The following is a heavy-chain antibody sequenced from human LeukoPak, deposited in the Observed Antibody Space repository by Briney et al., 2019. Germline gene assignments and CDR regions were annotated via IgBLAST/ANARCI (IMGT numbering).Heavy chain of an antibody. D-gene: IGHD6-6*01. CDR3: ARDRWRDGSSSFDN. J-gene: IGHJ4*02. CDR2: ISTYNGKT. CDR1: GYTFTSNS. Sequence: ASVKVSCKASGYTFTSNSINWVRQAPGQGLEWMGWISTYNGKTGYAQKVQGRVTMTTDTSTSTAYMELRSLRSGDTAVYYCARDRWRDGSSSFDNWGQGTLVTVSS. V-gene: IGHV1-18*01.